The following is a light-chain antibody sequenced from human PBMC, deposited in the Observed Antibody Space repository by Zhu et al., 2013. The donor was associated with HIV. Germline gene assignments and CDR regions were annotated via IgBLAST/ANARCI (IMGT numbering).Light chain of an antibody. Sequence: DVVMAQSPLSLPVTIGQPASISCKSSQSLVHNDGDTYLNWFHQRPGQSPRRLIYKSSMRDSGVPDRFSGSGSDTHFTMNITRVEAEDVGIYYCMQRIEFPRTFGQGTKVEIK. V-gene: IGKV2-30*02. CDR3: MQRIEFPRT. CDR2: KSS. CDR1: QSLVHNDGDTY. J-gene: IGKJ1*01.